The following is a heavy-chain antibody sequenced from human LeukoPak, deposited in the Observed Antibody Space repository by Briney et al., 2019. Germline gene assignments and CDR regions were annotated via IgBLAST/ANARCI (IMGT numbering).Heavy chain of an antibody. CDR3: ARLSTLTTPGY. CDR1: GGSISSSSYY. CDR2: IYYSGST. J-gene: IGHJ4*02. D-gene: IGHD4-17*01. Sequence: SETLSLTCTVSGGSISSSSYYWGWIRQPPGKGLEWIGGIYYSGSTYYNPSLKSRVTISVDTSKNQFSLKLSSVTAADTAVYYCARLSTLTTPGYWGQGTLVTVSS. V-gene: IGHV4-39*01.